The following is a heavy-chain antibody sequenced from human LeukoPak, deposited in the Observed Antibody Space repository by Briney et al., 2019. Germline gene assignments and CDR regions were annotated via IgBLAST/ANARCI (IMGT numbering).Heavy chain of an antibody. CDR3: AKKVLWFGDTKYYGMDV. CDR2: ISYDGSSK. Sequence: GGSLRLSCAASGFTFSSYGMHWVRQAPAKGLEWVAVISYDGSSKYYADSVKGRFTISRDNSKNTLYLQMNSLRAEDTAVYYCAKKVLWFGDTKYYGMDVWGKGTTVTVSS. V-gene: IGHV3-30*18. J-gene: IGHJ6*04. D-gene: IGHD3-10*01. CDR1: GFTFSSYG.